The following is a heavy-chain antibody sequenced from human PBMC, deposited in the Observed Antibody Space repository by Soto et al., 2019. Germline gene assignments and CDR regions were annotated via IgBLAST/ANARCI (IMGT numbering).Heavy chain of an antibody. D-gene: IGHD2-21*01. Sequence: ASVKVSCKASGYTFTSYDINWVRQATGQGLGWMGWMNPNSGNTGYAQKFQGRVTMTRNTSISTAYMELSSLRSEDTAVYYCARYWGPPYYYYYMDVWGKGTTVTVSS. CDR2: MNPNSGNT. CDR1: GYTFTSYD. CDR3: ARYWGPPYYYYYMDV. J-gene: IGHJ6*03. V-gene: IGHV1-8*01.